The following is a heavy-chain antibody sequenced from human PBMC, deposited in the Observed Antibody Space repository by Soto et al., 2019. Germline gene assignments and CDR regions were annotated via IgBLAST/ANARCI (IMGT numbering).Heavy chain of an antibody. V-gene: IGHV3-11*01. J-gene: IGHJ4*02. Sequence: QVQLVESGGGLVKPGGSLRLSCAASGFTFSDYYMSWIRQAPGKGLEWVSYISSSGSTIYYADSVKGRFTISSDNAKNSLYLQMNSLRAEDTAVYYCARGFRQQLVHPTWARKEYYFDYWGQGTLVTVSS. D-gene: IGHD6-13*01. CDR1: GFTFSDYY. CDR3: ARGFRQQLVHPTWARKEYYFDY. CDR2: ISSSGSTI.